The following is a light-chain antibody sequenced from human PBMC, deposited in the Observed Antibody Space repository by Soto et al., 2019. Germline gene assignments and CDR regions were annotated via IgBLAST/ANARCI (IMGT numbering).Light chain of an antibody. J-gene: IGKJ1*01. CDR3: LQHNSYPWT. V-gene: IGKV1D-8*03. CDR1: QGISSY. Sequence: VIWMTQSPSLLSASTGDRVTISCRMSQGISSYLAWFQQKPGKVPKRLIYAASSLQSGVASRFSGSGSGTEFTLTISSLQPEDFATYYCLQHNSYPWTFGQGTEFDIK. CDR2: AAS.